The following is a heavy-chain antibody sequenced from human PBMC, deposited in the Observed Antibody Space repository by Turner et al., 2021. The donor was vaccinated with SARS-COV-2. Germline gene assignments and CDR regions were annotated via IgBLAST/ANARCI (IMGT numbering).Heavy chain of an antibody. V-gene: IGHV4-39*01. CDR1: GGSITTSSYY. CDR2: IHYSGST. CDR3: AGEVVVLTTTHYGMDV. J-gene: IGHJ6*02. Sequence: QLQLQESGPGLVKPSETLSLTCTVSGGSITTSSYYWGWIRQPPGKGLEWIGSIHYSGSTYYNPSLKSRVTISVDTSKNQFSLKLSSVTAADTAVYYCAGEVVVLTTTHYGMDVWGQGTTVTVSS. D-gene: IGHD1-26*01.